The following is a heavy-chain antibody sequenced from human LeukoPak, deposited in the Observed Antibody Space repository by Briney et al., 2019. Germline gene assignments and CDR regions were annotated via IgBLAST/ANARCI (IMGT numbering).Heavy chain of an antibody. CDR1: GGSISSYY. CDR3: ARWYCSRGTCYYLDY. CDR2: IYYNGRT. Sequence: SETLSLTCAVSGGSISSYYWSWIRQSPGRGLEYIGHIYYNGRTDYNPPLKSRVTISVDTSRNQFPLKLNSVTAADTAVYFCARWYCSRGTCYYLDYWGQGTLVTVSS. D-gene: IGHD2-2*01. J-gene: IGHJ4*02. V-gene: IGHV4-59*01.